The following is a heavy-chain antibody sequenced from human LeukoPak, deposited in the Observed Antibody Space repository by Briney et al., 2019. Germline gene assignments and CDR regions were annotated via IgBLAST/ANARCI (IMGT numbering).Heavy chain of an antibody. V-gene: IGHV3-48*03. D-gene: IGHD2-2*02. CDR3: ARDSDSAIPYCYFDL. J-gene: IGHJ2*01. CDR2: ISSTGSTT. CDR1: GFSFSTSE. Sequence: GGSLRLSCAASGFSFSTSEMNWVRQAPGKGLEWVAPISSTGSTTYYADPVQGRFTISRDNAKTSLYLQMSSLRVEDTATYFCARDSDSAIPYCYFDLWGRGTLVTVSS.